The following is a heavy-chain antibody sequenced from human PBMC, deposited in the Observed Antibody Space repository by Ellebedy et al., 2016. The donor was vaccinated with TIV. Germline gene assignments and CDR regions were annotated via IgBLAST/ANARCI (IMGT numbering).Heavy chain of an antibody. CDR1: GFTFSNYG. J-gene: IGHJ4*02. Sequence: PGGSLRLSCAASGFTFSNYGIHWVRQAPGKGLEWVTVISYDGKNKYYTDSVRGRFTISRDDSKNTVFLQMNSLRAEDTAVYYCARDRANPDTGTFYFDFWGQGALVTVSS. CDR3: ARDRANPDTGTFYFDF. V-gene: IGHV3-30*03. CDR2: ISYDGKNK. D-gene: IGHD4/OR15-4a*01.